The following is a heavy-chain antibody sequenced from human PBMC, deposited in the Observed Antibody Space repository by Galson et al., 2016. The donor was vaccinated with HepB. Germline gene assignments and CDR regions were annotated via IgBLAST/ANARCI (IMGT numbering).Heavy chain of an antibody. D-gene: IGHD5-12*01. CDR3: ARSIYSGYDEPAPGGFDY. CDR2: IIPIIGIA. J-gene: IGHJ4*02. V-gene: IGHV1-69*02. CDR1: GGTFSSYT. Sequence: SVKVSCKASGGTFSSYTISWVRQAPGQGLEWMGRIIPIIGIANYAQKFQGRVTIAADRSTSTAYMELSSLRSEDTAVYYCARSIYSGYDEPAPGGFDYWGQGTLVTVSS.